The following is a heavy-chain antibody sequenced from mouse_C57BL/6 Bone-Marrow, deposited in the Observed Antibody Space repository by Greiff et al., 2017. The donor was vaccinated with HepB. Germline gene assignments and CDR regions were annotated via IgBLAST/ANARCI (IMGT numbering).Heavy chain of an antibody. D-gene: IGHD2-3*01. CDR2: IDPSDSYT. V-gene: IGHV1-50*01. J-gene: IGHJ3*01. Sequence: QVQLQQSGAELVKPGASVKMSCKASGYTFTSYWMQWVKQRHGQGLEWIGEIDPSDSYTNYNQKLKGKATLTVDTSSSTAYMQLSSLTSEDSAVYYCAREGYDGYSFAYWGQGTLVTVSA. CDR1: GYTFTSYW. CDR3: AREGYDGYSFAY.